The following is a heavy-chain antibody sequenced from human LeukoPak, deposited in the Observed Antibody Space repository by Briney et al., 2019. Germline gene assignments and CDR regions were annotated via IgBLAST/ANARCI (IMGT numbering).Heavy chain of an antibody. Sequence: GGSLRPSCAASGFTFSNYWMSWVRQAPGKGLEWVANINQDGREKCYVDSVKGRFTISRDNAKNSQYLQMNSLRAEDTAVYYCARESPVPGNFAFDIWGQGTMVTVSS. CDR3: ARESPVPGNFAFDI. J-gene: IGHJ3*02. CDR1: GFTFSNYW. CDR2: INQDGREK. D-gene: IGHD3-10*02. V-gene: IGHV3-7*04.